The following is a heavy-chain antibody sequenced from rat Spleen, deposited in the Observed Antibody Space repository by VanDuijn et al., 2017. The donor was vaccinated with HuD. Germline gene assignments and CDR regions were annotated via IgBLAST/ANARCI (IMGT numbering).Heavy chain of an antibody. D-gene: IGHD3-8*01. J-gene: IGHJ1*01. Sequence: EVQLAESGGGLVQPGRSLKLSCAASGFTFDDYHMAWVRQAPTKGLEWVASISTGGGNTYYRDSVKGRFTISRDNAKSTLYLQMDSLRSEDTATYYCARLPISGGGFLDFWGPGTMVTVSS. CDR1: GFTFDDYH. V-gene: IGHV5-25*01. CDR3: ARLPISGGGFLDF. CDR2: ISTGGGNT.